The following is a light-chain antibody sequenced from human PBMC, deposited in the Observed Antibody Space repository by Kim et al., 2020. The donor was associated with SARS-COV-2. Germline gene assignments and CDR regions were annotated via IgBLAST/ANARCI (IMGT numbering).Light chain of an antibody. CDR1: QSISSW. J-gene: IGKJ2*01. V-gene: IGKV1-5*03. CDR2: KAS. CDR3: QQYNSYPMYT. Sequence: ASVGDRVTITCRASQSISSWLAWYQQKPGKAPKLLIYKASSLESGVPSRFSGSGSGTEFTLTISSLLPDDFATYYCQQYNSYPMYTFGQGTKLEI.